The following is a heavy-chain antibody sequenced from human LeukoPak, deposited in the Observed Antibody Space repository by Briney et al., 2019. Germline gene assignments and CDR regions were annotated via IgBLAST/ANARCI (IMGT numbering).Heavy chain of an antibody. V-gene: IGHV3-30*04. CDR1: GFTFSSYS. D-gene: IGHD4-23*01. CDR2: ISNDGRNK. J-gene: IGHJ3*02. Sequence: GGSLRLSCAASGFTFSSYSMHWVRQAPAKGLEWVALISNDGRNKYYADSVKGRFTISRDNSKNTLYLQMDSLRTEDTAVHYCAREDGNSHDAFDIWGQGTMVTVSS. CDR3: AREDGNSHDAFDI.